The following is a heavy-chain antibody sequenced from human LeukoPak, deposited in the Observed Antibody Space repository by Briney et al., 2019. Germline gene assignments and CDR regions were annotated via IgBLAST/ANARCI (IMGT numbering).Heavy chain of an antibody. Sequence: GGSLRLFCAASGFTVSSNYMSWVRQAPGKGLEWVSVIYSGGSTYYADSVKGRFTISRDNSKNTLYLQMNSLRAEDTAVYYCAREIDPVEYSSSSQDTTYGMDVWGQGTTVTVSS. D-gene: IGHD6-6*01. J-gene: IGHJ6*02. CDR1: GFTVSSNY. CDR2: IYSGGST. CDR3: AREIDPVEYSSSSQDTTYGMDV. V-gene: IGHV3-53*01.